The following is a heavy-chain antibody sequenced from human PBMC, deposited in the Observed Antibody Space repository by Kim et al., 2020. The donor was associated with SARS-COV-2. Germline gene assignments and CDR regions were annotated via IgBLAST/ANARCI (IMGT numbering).Heavy chain of an antibody. CDR1: GFTFSSYW. J-gene: IGHJ6*02. CDR3: ARESRNYDFWSGYSYYYYDYGMGV. Sequence: GGSLRLSCAASGFTFSSYWMSWVRQAPGKGLEWVANIKQDGSEKYYVDSVKGRFTISRDNAKNSLYLQMNSLRAEDTAVYYCARESRNYDFWSGYSYYYYDYGMGVWGQGPTVTVSS. V-gene: IGHV3-7*03. D-gene: IGHD3-3*01. CDR2: IKQDGSEK.